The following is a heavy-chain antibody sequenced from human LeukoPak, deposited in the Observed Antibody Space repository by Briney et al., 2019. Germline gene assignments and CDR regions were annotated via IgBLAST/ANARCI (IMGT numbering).Heavy chain of an antibody. J-gene: IGHJ4*02. Sequence: GRSLRLSCAASGFTFSSYGMHWVRQAPGKGLEWVAVIWYDGSNKYCADSVKGRFTISRDNSKNTLYLQMNSLRAEDTAVYYCARTYYYDSSGFGYWGQGTLVTVSS. CDR3: ARTYYYDSSGFGY. CDR2: IWYDGSNK. D-gene: IGHD3-22*01. CDR1: GFTFSSYG. V-gene: IGHV3-33*01.